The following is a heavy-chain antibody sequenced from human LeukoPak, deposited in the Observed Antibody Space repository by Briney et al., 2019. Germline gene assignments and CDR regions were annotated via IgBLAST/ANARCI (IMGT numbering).Heavy chain of an antibody. Sequence: PGGSLRLSCAASGFTFSSYSMNWVRQAPGKGLEWVSSISSSSSYIYYADSVKGRFTISRDNAKNSLYLQMNSLRAEDTAVYYCASSYDILTGYSTFDRRGQGTLVTVSS. D-gene: IGHD3-9*01. J-gene: IGHJ4*02. CDR1: GFTFSSYS. V-gene: IGHV3-21*01. CDR2: ISSSSSYI. CDR3: ASSYDILTGYSTFDR.